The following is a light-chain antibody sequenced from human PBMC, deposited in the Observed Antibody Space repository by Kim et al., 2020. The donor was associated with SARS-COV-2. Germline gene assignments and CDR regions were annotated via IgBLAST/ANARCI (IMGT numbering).Light chain of an antibody. CDR2: EDD. CDR3: QSYNRSIVV. Sequence: NFMLTQPHSVSESPGKTVTISCTRSSGSIGDNYVQWYRQRPGGVPTTVIYEDDQRPSGVPDRFSGSIDSSSNSASLTISGLKTEHEAEYYCQSYNRSIVVFGGGTQLTVL. J-gene: IGLJ2*01. CDR1: SGSIGDNY. V-gene: IGLV6-57*04.